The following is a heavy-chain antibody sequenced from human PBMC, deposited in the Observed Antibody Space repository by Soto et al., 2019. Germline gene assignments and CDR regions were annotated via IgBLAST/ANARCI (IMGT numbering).Heavy chain of an antibody. CDR3: ARGGIAVAGPTGYYYYGMDV. Sequence: SQTLSLTCAISGDSVSSNSAAWNWIRQSPSRGLEWLGRTYYRSKWYNDYAVSVKSRITINPDTSKNQFSLQLNSVTPEDTAVYYCARGGIAVAGPTGYYYYGMDVWGQGTTVTSP. J-gene: IGHJ6*02. D-gene: IGHD6-19*01. CDR2: TYYRSKWYN. CDR1: GDSVSSNSAA. V-gene: IGHV6-1*01.